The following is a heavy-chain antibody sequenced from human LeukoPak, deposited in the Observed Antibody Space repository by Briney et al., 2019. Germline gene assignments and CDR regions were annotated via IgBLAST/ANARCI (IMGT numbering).Heavy chain of an antibody. D-gene: IGHD2-15*01. CDR3: ARVGWWFDP. V-gene: IGHV4-59*01. CDR2: IYYSGST. CDR1: GGSISSYY. J-gene: IGHJ5*02. Sequence: SETLSLTCTVSGGSISSYYWSWIRQPPGKGLEWIGYIYYSGSTNYNPSLKSRVTISVDTSKNQFSLKLSSVTAADTAVYYCARVGWWFDPWGQETLVTVSS.